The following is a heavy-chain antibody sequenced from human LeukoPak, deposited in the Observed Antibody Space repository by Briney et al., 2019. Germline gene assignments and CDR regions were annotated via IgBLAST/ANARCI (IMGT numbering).Heavy chain of an antibody. J-gene: IGHJ4*02. V-gene: IGHV4-38-2*01. CDR3: ARGRGYSGYEIDY. CDR1: DYSISSAYY. Sequence: SGTLSLTCAVSDYSISSAYYWGWIRQPPGKGLEWIGSIYHSGSTYYNPSLKSRVTISVDTSKNQFSLKLSSVTAADTAVYYCARGRGYSGYEIDYWGQGTLVTVSS. CDR2: IYHSGST. D-gene: IGHD5-12*01.